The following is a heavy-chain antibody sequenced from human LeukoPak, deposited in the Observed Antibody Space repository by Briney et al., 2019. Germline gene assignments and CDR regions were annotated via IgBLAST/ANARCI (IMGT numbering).Heavy chain of an antibody. D-gene: IGHD6-19*01. J-gene: IGHJ4*02. CDR2: INHSGST. CDR1: GGSFSGYY. CDR3: ARWGSGWYYFDY. Sequence: PSETLSLICAVYGGSFSGYYWSWIRQPPGKGREWIGEINHSGSTNSNPSLKSRVTISVDTSKNQFSLKLSSVTAADTAVYYCARWGSGWYYFDYWGQGTLVTVSS. V-gene: IGHV4-34*01.